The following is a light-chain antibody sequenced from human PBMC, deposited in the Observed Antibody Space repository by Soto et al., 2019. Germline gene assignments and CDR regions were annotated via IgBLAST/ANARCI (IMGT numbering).Light chain of an antibody. CDR1: QGISSY. CDR3: QQYNRYWT. V-gene: IGKV1-8*01. CDR2: AAS. Sequence: AIRMTQSPSSFSACTGDRVTITCRASQGISSYLAWYQQKPGKAPKLLIYAASTLQSGVPSRFSGSGSETEFTLTISSLFPDDFATYYCQQYNRYWTFGQGTKVDI. J-gene: IGKJ1*01.